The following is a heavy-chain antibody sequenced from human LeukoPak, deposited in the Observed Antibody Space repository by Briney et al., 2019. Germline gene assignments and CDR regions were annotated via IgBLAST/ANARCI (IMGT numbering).Heavy chain of an antibody. V-gene: IGHV3-48*03. CDR2: ISSSDSTI. CDR1: GFTFSSYE. D-gene: IGHD4-17*01. J-gene: IGHJ4*02. Sequence: GGSLRLSCAASGFTFSSYEMNWVRQAPGKGLEWVSYISSSDSTIYYADSVKGRFTISRDNAKNSLYLQMNSLRAEDTAVYYCARVAINDYGDYFDYWGLGTLVTVSS. CDR3: ARVAINDYGDYFDY.